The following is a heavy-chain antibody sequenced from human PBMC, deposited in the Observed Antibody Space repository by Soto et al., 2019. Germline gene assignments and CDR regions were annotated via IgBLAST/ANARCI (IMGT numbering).Heavy chain of an antibody. CDR1: GGSMSSGNW. V-gene: IGHV4-4*02. CDR2: IYHSGST. D-gene: IGHD6-13*01. Sequence: PSETLSLTCAVSGGSMSSGNWWSWVRQPPGTGLEWIGEIYHSGSTNYNPSLKSRLTISVDKFKNQFSLKLSSVTAADTAVYYCAIPAAGDFDLWGQGTLVTVSS. CDR3: AIPAAGDFDL. J-gene: IGHJ4*02.